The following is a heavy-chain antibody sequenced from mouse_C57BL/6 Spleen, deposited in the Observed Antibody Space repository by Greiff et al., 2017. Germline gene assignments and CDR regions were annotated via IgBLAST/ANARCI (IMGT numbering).Heavy chain of an antibody. CDR3: ASGYGSSRFAY. CDR1: GFSLTSYG. Sequence: QVQLQQSGPGLVAPSQSLSITCTVSGFSLTSYGVDWVRQSPGKGLEWLGVIWGVGSTNYNSALKSRLSISKDNSKSQVFLKMNSLQTDDTAMYYCASGYGSSRFAYWGQGTLVTVSA. V-gene: IGHV2-6*01. CDR2: IWGVGST. D-gene: IGHD1-1*01. J-gene: IGHJ3*01.